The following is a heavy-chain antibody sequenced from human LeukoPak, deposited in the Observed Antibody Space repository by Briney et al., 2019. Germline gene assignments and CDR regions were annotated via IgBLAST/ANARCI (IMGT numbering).Heavy chain of an antibody. J-gene: IGHJ4*02. V-gene: IGHV4-34*01. CDR2: INHSGST. CDR1: GGSFSGYY. D-gene: IGHD3-3*01. Sequence: SETLSLTCSVYGGSFSGYYWSWIRQPPGKGLEWIGEINHSGSTNYNPSLKSRVTISVDTSKNQCSLKLSSVTAADTAVYYCARGALYYDFWSGYRTPYYFDYWGQGTLVTVSS. CDR3: ARGALYYDFWSGYRTPYYFDY.